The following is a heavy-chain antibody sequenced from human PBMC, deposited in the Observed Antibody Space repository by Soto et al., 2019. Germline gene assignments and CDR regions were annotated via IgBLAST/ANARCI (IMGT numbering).Heavy chain of an antibody. Sequence: QVQLVESGGGVVQPGRSLRLSCVASGFTFSSYGMHWVRQAPGKGLEWVAVISYDGSNKYYADSVKGRFTIARDNSKNPLFLHMSSLRAEDTAVYYCVKDGSSGWPYYYGLDVWGQGTSVTVSS. J-gene: IGHJ6*02. D-gene: IGHD6-19*01. CDR1: GFTFSSYG. V-gene: IGHV3-30*18. CDR2: ISYDGSNK. CDR3: VKDGSSGWPYYYGLDV.